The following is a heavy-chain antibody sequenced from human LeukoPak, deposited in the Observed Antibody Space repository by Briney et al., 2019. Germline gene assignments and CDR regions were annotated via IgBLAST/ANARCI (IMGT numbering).Heavy chain of an antibody. Sequence: SVKVSCKASGYTFTGYYIHWVRQAPGQGLEWMGRINPNSGGTNYAQKFQGRVTMTRDTSTSTVYMELSSLRSEDTAVYYCARSLFGPRITMIVGPWGQGTLVTVSS. CDR3: ARSLFGPRITMIVGP. J-gene: IGHJ5*02. D-gene: IGHD3-22*01. V-gene: IGHV1-2*06. CDR2: INPNSGGT. CDR1: GYTFTGYY.